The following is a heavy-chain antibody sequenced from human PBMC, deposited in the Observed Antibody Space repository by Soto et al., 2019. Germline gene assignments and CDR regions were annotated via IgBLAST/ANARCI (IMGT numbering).Heavy chain of an antibody. CDR3: ATLDYDMLTSYYFDY. Sequence: GEPLQISCKCSGYRCTRYWIGWVRQMPGKGLEWIGIIYPGDSDTRYSPSFQGQVTISAAKSSSTAYLQWSSLKASDTATYYCATLDYDMLTSYYFDYWDQGHPVTVS. CDR2: IYPGDSDT. J-gene: IGHJ4*01. CDR1: GYRCTRYW. D-gene: IGHD3-9*01. V-gene: IGHV5-51*01.